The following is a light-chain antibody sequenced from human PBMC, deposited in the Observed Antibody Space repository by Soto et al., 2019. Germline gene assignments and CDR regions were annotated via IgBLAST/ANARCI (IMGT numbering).Light chain of an antibody. V-gene: IGLV2-14*01. CDR2: EVT. CDR3: RSYTRRSPLV. CDR1: NTDVGGYDY. Sequence: QSALTQPASVSGSPGQSITISCTGTNTDVGGYDYVSWYQHHPGKAPKLMIYEVTYRPSGVSNRFSGSKSGNAASLTISGLQPEDEADYYCRSYTRRSPLVFGGGTKLTVL. J-gene: IGLJ2*01.